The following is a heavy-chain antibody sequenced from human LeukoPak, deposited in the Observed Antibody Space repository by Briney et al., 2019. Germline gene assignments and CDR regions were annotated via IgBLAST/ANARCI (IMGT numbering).Heavy chain of an antibody. CDR1: GYTLTELS. Sequence: ASVKVSCKVYGYTLTELSMHWVRQAPGKGLEWMGGFDPEDGETIYAQKFQGRVTMTEDTSTDTAYMELSSLRSEDTAVYYCAGGKNYDFWSGLPRDYYYMDVWGKGTTVTVSS. CDR2: FDPEDGET. D-gene: IGHD3-3*01. CDR3: AGGKNYDFWSGLPRDYYYMDV. V-gene: IGHV1-24*01. J-gene: IGHJ6*03.